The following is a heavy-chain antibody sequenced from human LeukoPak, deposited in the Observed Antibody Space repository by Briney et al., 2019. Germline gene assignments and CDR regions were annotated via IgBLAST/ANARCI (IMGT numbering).Heavy chain of an antibody. Sequence: GGSLRLSCTASGFTFSSYSMNWVRQAPGEGLEWVSFISTSGTTTYYADSVQGRFAISRDNAKNSLYLQMNSLRAEDTAVYYCARENGYLDYWGQGTLVTVSS. CDR2: ISTSGTTT. J-gene: IGHJ4*02. V-gene: IGHV3-48*04. CDR3: ARENGYLDY. CDR1: GFTFSSYS.